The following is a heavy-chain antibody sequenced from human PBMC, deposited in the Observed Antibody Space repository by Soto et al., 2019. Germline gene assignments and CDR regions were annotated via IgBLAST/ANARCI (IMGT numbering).Heavy chain of an antibody. CDR2: ISYSGTT. J-gene: IGHJ5*02. CDR3: ARDHPRDIWSGSWFDP. Sequence: PSETLSLTCTVSGDSISSNNNYWSWIRQPPGEGLEWIGFISYSGTTSYSPSLKSRVAISLDTSKNQFSLKLTSVTAADTAVYYCARDHPRDIWSGSWFDPWGRGTLVTVSS. V-gene: IGHV4-30-4*01. D-gene: IGHD3-3*01. CDR1: GDSISSNNNY.